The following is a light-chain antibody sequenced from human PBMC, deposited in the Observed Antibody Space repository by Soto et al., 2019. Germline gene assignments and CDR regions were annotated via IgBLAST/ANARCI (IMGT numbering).Light chain of an antibody. CDR2: DAS. CDR1: QSVSSY. CDR3: QHSSNWLA. V-gene: IGKV3-11*01. Sequence: TQSPATLSLSPVEIATLAFRASQSVSSYLAWYQQKPGQAPRLLIYDASNRATGIPARFSGSGSGTDFTLTITSLEPEDFAVYYCQHSSNWLAFGGGTKVDI. J-gene: IGKJ4*01.